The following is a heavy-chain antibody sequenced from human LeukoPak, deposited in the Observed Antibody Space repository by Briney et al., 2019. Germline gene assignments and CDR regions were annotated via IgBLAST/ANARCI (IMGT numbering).Heavy chain of an antibody. J-gene: IGHJ4*02. CDR1: GFTFSNAW. CDR2: IKSKADGGTT. D-gene: IGHD3-3*01. CDR3: TTLSWSGYLDY. V-gene: IGHV3-15*01. Sequence: GSLRLSCAASGFTFSNAWMSWVRQAPGKGLEWVGRIKSKADGGTTDYAAPVKGRFTISRDDSKNALYLQMDSLKTEDTAVFYCTTLSWSGYLDYWGQGTLVTVSS.